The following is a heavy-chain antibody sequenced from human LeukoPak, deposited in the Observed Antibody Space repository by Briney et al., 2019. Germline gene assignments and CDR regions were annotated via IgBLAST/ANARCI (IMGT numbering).Heavy chain of an antibody. CDR3: ARDFSQDGDYGGAFDI. D-gene: IGHD4/OR15-4a*01. J-gene: IGHJ3*02. CDR2: ITSSSSYA. Sequence: GGSLRLSCEASGFTFSTYNMNWVRQAPGKRLEWVSSITSSSSYAFYADSVKGRFTISRDNAKNSLYLQMNSLRAEDTAVYYCARDFSQDGDYGGAFDIWGQGTMVTVSS. CDR1: GFTFSTYN. V-gene: IGHV3-21*01.